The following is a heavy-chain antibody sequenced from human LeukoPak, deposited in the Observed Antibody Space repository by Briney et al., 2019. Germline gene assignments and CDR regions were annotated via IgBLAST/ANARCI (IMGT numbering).Heavy chain of an antibody. D-gene: IGHD5-24*01. CDR2: INTNTGNP. CDR1: GYTFTSYA. V-gene: IGHV7-4-1*02. J-gene: IGHJ4*02. CDR3: ARVRHRDGYNYFDY. Sequence: GSSVKVSCKASGYTFTSYAMNWVRQAPGQGLEWMGWINTNTGNPTYAQGFTGRFVFSLDTSVSTAYLQISSLKAEDTAVYYCARVRHRDGYNYFDYWGQVTLVTVSS.